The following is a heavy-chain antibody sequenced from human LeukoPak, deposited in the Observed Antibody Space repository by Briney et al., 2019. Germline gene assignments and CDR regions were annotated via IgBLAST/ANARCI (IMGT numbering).Heavy chain of an antibody. CDR1: GFTFSNYG. J-gene: IGHJ3*02. CDR3: ARTLSYQLLFDAFDI. CDR2: IWYDGGDK. V-gene: IGHV3-33*01. Sequence: GGSLRLSCAASGFTFSNYGMHWVRQAPGKGLEWVAVIWYDGGDKYYADSVKGRFTISRDNSKNTLYLQMNYLRAEDTAVYYCARTLSYQLLFDAFDIWGQGTMVTVSS. D-gene: IGHD2-2*01.